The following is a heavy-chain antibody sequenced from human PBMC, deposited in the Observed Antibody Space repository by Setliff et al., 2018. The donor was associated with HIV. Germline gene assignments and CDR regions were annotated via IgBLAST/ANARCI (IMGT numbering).Heavy chain of an antibody. D-gene: IGHD5-18*01. CDR1: GFTFSSYS. V-gene: IGHV3-21*01. Sequence: PGESLKISCAASGFTFSSYSMNWVRQAPGKGLEWVSSITSRSSYMYYADSVKGRFTISRDNAKNSLYLQMNSLRAEDTAVYYCARDGYSYGFFDYWGQGTLVTVS. CDR2: ITSRSSYM. J-gene: IGHJ4*02. CDR3: ARDGYSYGFFDY.